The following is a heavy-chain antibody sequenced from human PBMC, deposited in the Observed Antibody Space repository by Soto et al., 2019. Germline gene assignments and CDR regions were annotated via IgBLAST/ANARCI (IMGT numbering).Heavy chain of an antibody. J-gene: IGHJ3*02. Sequence: SETLSLTCTVSGGSISSYYWSWIRQPPGKGLEWIGYIYYSGSTNYNPSLKSRVTISVDTSKNQFSLKLSSVTAADTAVYYCASTTYYDFWSGSPGALAIWGQGTMVTVSS. CDR3: ASTTYYDFWSGSPGALAI. V-gene: IGHV4-59*08. CDR1: GGSISSYY. D-gene: IGHD3-3*01. CDR2: IYYSGST.